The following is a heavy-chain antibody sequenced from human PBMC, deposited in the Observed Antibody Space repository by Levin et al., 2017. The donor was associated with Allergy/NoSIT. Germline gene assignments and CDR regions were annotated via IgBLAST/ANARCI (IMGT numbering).Heavy chain of an antibody. D-gene: IGHD6-13*01. Sequence: PSETLSLTCSVSGGSISSYYWSWIRQPPGKGLEWIGYIYYSGSTTSYNPSLDGRVTISVDTSKDQFSLKVSSVTAADTAIYYCARSREGYSSSWYWFDSWGQGTLVTVSS. CDR2: IYYSGSTT. J-gene: IGHJ5*01. V-gene: IGHV4-59*01. CDR1: GGSISSYY. CDR3: ARSREGYSSSWYWFDS.